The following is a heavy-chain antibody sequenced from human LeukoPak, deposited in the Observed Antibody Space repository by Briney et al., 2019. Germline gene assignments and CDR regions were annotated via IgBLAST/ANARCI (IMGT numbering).Heavy chain of an antibody. CDR3: AKFSSSGWSRSTNK. CDR2: ISGSGGTT. J-gene: IGHJ4*02. CDR1: GFTFRNYA. D-gene: IGHD6-19*01. Sequence: GGSLRLSCAASGFTFRNYAMSWVRQAPGKGLEWVSSISGSGGTTYYADSVKGRVTISRDNSKKTLYLQMNSLRPEDTAVYYCAKFSSSGWSRSTNKWGQGTLVTVSS. V-gene: IGHV3-23*01.